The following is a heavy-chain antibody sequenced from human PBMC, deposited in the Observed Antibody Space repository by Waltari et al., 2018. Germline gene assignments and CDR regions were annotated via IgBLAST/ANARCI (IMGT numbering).Heavy chain of an antibody. CDR2: ITRYSSTK. CDR1: GFTFKTYN. J-gene: IGHJ6*02. V-gene: IGHV3-48*01. Sequence: EVQLVESGGDLVHPGGSLRLSCAASGFTFKTYNMNWVRQAPGKGLGWVSFITRYSSTKYYADSVEGRFTISRDNAENSLYLQMNSLRAEDTAVYYCVRNWNYVHGMDVWGQGTTVTVSS. D-gene: IGHD1-7*01. CDR3: VRNWNYVHGMDV.